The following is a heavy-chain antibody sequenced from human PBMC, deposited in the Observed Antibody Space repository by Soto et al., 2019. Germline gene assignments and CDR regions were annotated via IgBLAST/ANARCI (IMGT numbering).Heavy chain of an antibody. J-gene: IGHJ3*01. Sequence: EVQLVESGGGLVKPGGSLRLSCVDSGFTFRSYSMNWVRQAPGKGLEWVASMSSTSSVIGYADSLKGRFTISRDNAKNSLFLELDSLRAEDTAVYYCVRGGRGYRRCYVFDAWGHGTMVTVSS. CDR2: MSSTSSVI. CDR1: GFTFRSYS. V-gene: IGHV3-21*06. D-gene: IGHD6-25*01. CDR3: VRGGRGYRRCYVFDA.